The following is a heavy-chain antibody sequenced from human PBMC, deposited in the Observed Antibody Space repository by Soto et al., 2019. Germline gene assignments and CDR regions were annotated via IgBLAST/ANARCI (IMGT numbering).Heavy chain of an antibody. CDR1: GFTFSSYG. J-gene: IGHJ6*02. CDR2: MSYDGTNK. D-gene: IGHD3-22*01. CDR3: AKNIYYDSSGYSRSNYYYGMDV. V-gene: IGHV3-30*18. Sequence: QVQLVESGGGVVQPGRSLRISCAASGFTFSSYGMHWVRQAPGKGLEWVVVMSYDGTNKYYADSVKGRFTISRDNSKNTLHLQMNSPRAEDTAVYYCAKNIYYDSSGYSRSNYYYGMDVWGQGTTVTVSS.